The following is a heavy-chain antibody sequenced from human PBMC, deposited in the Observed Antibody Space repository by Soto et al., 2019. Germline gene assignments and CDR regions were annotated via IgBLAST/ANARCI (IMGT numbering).Heavy chain of an antibody. V-gene: IGHV1-69*06. Sequence: ASVKVSCKASGGTLSSYAISWVRQAPGQGLEWMGGIIPIFGTANYAQKFQGRVTITADKSTSTAYMELSSLRSEDTAVYYCARAFPYCSGGSCYYYGMDVWGQGTTVTVSS. CDR2: IIPIFGTA. CDR3: ARAFPYCSGGSCYYYGMDV. D-gene: IGHD2-15*01. CDR1: GGTLSSYA. J-gene: IGHJ6*02.